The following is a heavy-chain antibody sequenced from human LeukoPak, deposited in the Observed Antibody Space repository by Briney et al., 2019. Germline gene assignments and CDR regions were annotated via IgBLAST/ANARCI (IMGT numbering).Heavy chain of an antibody. V-gene: IGHV4-39*01. J-gene: IGHJ5*02. D-gene: IGHD6-13*01. CDR1: GGSISTYY. Sequence: PSETLSLTCTVSGGSISTYYWGWIRQPPGKGLEWIGTIYYSGSTYYNPSLKSRVTISVDTSKNQFSLRLSSVTAADTAVYYCAAGSSSWIFTWFDPWGQGTLVTVSS. CDR3: AAGSSSWIFTWFDP. CDR2: IYYSGST.